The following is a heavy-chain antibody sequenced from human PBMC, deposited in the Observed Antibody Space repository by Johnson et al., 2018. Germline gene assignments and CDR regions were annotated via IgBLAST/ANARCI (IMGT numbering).Heavy chain of an antibody. D-gene: IGHD4-17*01. CDR1: GFTFSDYY. CDR2: IRSSGSTI. CDR3: ARRPGRYGDYVYYYYMDV. V-gene: IGHV3-11*04. J-gene: IGHJ6*03. Sequence: QVQLVESGGGLVKPGGSXRLSCAASGFTFSDYYMSWIRQAPGKGLEWVSYIRSSGSTIYYADSVKGRFTIPRANAKNSLYLQMNSLRAEDTAVYYCARRPGRYGDYVYYYYMDVWGKGTTVTVSS.